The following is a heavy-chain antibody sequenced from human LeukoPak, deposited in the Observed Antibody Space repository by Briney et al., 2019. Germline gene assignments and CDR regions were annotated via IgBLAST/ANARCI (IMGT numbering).Heavy chain of an antibody. CDR1: GGSISSTNW. CDR2: ISLSGIT. Sequence: PSETLSLTCGVSGGSISSTNWWSWVRQPPGQGLEWIGEISLSGITNYNPSLKSRVTMSLDKSKNHLSLNLTFVTAADTAVYYCSRESGAFSPFGYWGQGTLVTVSP. V-gene: IGHV4-4*02. J-gene: IGHJ4*02. D-gene: IGHD1-26*01. CDR3: SRESGAFSPFGY.